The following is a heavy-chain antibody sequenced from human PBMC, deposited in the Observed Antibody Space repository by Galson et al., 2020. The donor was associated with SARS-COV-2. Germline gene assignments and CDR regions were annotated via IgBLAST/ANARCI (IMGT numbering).Heavy chain of an antibody. D-gene: IGHD2-15*01. CDR3: ARLLDCSGGSCPHNWFDP. CDR2: TYYNGST. J-gene: IGHJ5*02. V-gene: IGHV4-39*01. Sequence: SETLSLTCTVSGGSITSSSNYWGRIRQPPGKGQDWTGSTYYNGSTYYNPSHKRRVTISVDTSENQFSLKLSSVTAADSAVYYCARLLDCSGGSCPHNWFDPWGQGTLVTVSS. CDR1: GGSITSSSNY.